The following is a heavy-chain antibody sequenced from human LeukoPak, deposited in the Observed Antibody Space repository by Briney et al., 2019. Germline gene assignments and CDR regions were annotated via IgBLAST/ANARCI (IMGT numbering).Heavy chain of an antibody. J-gene: IGHJ5*02. CDR1: GASVSSASY. CDR2: IYNGVNT. V-gene: IGHV4-61*01. Sequence: SETLSLTCTVSGASVSSASYWSWIRQPPGKGVEWIAHIYNGVNTNYNPSLKRRVTISVDTTKNQFSLRLNSVTAADTAVYYCARSRAFNSGAFDPWGQGSLVTVSS. D-gene: IGHD1-26*01. CDR3: ARSRAFNSGAFDP.